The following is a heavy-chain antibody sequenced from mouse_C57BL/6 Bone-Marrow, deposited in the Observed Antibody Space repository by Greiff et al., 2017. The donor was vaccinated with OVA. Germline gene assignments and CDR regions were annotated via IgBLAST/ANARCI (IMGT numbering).Heavy chain of an antibody. Sequence: VKLVESGPGLVAPSQSLSITCTVSGFSLTSYGVDWVRPSPGKGLEWLGVIWGVGSTNYNSALKSRLSISKDNSKSQVFLKMNSLQTDDTAMYYCARLRYYGMDYWGQGTSVTVSS. J-gene: IGHJ4*01. CDR1: GFSLTSYG. V-gene: IGHV2-6*01. CDR2: IWGVGST. CDR3: ARLRYYGMDY. D-gene: IGHD2-4*01.